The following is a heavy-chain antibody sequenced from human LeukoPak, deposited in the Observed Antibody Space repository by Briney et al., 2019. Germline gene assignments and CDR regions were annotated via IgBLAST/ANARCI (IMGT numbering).Heavy chain of an antibody. Sequence: SETLSLTCTVSTRSISISSSYCGWLRQPPGKRLEWIGSIYYSGSTNYNPSRKSRVTISVDTSKNQISLKLSSVTAADTAVYFDLWGRGTLVTVSS. J-gene: IGHJ2*01. CDR3: L. CDR1: TRSISISSSY. CDR2: IYYSGST. V-gene: IGHV4-39*01.